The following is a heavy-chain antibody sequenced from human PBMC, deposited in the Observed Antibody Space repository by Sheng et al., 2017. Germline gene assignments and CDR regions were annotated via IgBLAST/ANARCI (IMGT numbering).Heavy chain of an antibody. D-gene: IGHD1-1*01. V-gene: IGHV4-38-2*02. J-gene: IGHJ4*02. CDR3: ARDWGWNDGHFDY. CDR1: GYSISSGYY. CDR2: IYHSGST. Sequence: QVQLQESGPGLVKPSETLSLTCTVSGYSISSGYYWGWIRQPPGKGLEWIGSIYHSGSTYYNPSLKSRVTISVDTSKNQFSLKLSSVTAADTAVYYCARDWGWNDGHFDYWGQGTLVTVSS.